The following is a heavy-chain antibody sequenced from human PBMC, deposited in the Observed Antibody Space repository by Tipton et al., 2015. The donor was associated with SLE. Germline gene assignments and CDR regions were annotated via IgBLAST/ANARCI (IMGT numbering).Heavy chain of an antibody. CDR2: IYGGDSET. V-gene: IGHV5-51*01. Sequence: QLVQSGAEVKKPGESLKISCKSFKDSFRTDWIGWVRQMPGKGLEWMGIIYGGDSETRFRPSFQGQVTMSADKSITTAYLQWSSLKASDTAMYYCARASGFNEIEYWGQGTLVTVSS. D-gene: IGHD1-26*01. J-gene: IGHJ4*02. CDR1: KDSFRTDW. CDR3: ARASGFNEIEY.